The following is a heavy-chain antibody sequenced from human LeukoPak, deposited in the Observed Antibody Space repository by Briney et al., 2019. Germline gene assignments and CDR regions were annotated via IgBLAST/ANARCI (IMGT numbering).Heavy chain of an antibody. D-gene: IGHD3-10*01. CDR3: ARDRGEARLGPYSWFDP. V-gene: IGHV1-69*13. CDR2: IIPIFGTA. Sequence: SVKVSCKASGGTFSSYAISWVRQAPGQGLEWMGGIIPIFGTANYAQKFQGRVTITADESTSTAYMELSSLRSEDTAVYYCARDRGEARLGPYSWFDPWGQGTLVTVSS. J-gene: IGHJ5*02. CDR1: GGTFSSYA.